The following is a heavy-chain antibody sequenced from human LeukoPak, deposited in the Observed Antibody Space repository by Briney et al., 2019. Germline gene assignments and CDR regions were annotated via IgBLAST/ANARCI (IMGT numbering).Heavy chain of an antibody. V-gene: IGHV1-18*01. CDR1: GYTFTSYG. D-gene: IGHD3-10*01. J-gene: IGHJ4*02. CDR3: ARDLYYYGSGSYPFDY. CDR2: ICAYNGNT. Sequence: ASVKVSCKASGYTFTSYGISWVRQAPGQGLEWMGWICAYNGNTNYAQKLQGRVTMTTDTSTSTAYMELRSLRSDDTAVYYCARDLYYYGSGSYPFDYWGQGTLVTVSS.